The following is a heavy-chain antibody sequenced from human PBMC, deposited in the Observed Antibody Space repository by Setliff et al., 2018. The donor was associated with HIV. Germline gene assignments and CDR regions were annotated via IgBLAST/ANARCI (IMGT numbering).Heavy chain of an antibody. Sequence: GASVKVSCKVSGFTLREVSMHWVRQAPAKGLEWMGYFDPEDGETVYALKFQGRVTMTEDTSTDTAYMELSGLRSEDTAVYYCAIDMVGGWLRPMPDYWGPGTLVTVSS. CDR2: FDPEDGET. J-gene: IGHJ4*02. V-gene: IGHV1-24*01. D-gene: IGHD2-2*01. CDR3: AIDMVGGWLRPMPDY. CDR1: GFTLREVS.